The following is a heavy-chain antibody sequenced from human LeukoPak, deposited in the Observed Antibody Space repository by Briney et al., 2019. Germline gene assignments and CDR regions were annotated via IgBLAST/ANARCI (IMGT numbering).Heavy chain of an antibody. V-gene: IGHV5-51*01. CDR3: AIGGDSSTSCYRCFNY. CDR2: MYPGDSDT. D-gene: IGHD2-2*02. J-gene: IGHJ4*02. CDR1: GYRFTNYW. Sequence: GESLKISCQGSGYRFTNYWIGWVRQMRGKGLEWMGIMYPGDSDTRYSPSFQGQVTISADKSIGTAYLQWSSLKASDTAMYYCAIGGDSSTSCYRCFNYWGQGTLVTVSS.